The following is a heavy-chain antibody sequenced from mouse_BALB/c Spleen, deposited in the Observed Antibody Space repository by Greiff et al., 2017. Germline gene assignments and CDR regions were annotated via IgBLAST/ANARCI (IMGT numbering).Heavy chain of an antibody. CDR3: ARLLDGSYRGYFDV. CDR2: IYPGDGDT. V-gene: IGHV1-82*01. Sequence: QVQLQQSGPELVKPGASVKISCKASGYAFSSSWMNWVKQRPGQGLEWIGRIYPGDGDTNYNGKFKGKATLTADKSSSTAYMQLSSLTSVDSAVYFFARLLDGSYRGYFDVWGAGTTVTVSS. CDR1: GYAFSSSW. D-gene: IGHD2-3*01. J-gene: IGHJ1*01.